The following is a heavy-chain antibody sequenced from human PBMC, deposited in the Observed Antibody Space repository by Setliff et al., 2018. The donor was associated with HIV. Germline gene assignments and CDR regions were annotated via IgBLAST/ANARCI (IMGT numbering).Heavy chain of an antibody. Sequence: SETLSLTCTVSGGSIRSGNYYWSWIRQPPGKGLEWIGRTHASGTTQCEPSLKNRCSMSIDTSKNQFSLKLSSVTAADTAVYYCARQTATGTSATFDSWGQGSLVTVSS. CDR2: THASGTT. V-gene: IGHV4-39*07. CDR1: GGSIRSGNYY. D-gene: IGHD2-21*02. J-gene: IGHJ4*02. CDR3: ARQTATGTSATFDS.